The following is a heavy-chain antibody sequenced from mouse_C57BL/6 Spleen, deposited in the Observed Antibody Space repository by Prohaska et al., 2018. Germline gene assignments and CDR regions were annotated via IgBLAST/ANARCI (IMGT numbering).Heavy chain of an antibody. D-gene: IGHD1-1*01. J-gene: IGHJ2*01. CDR1: GYSITSGYY. V-gene: IGHV3-6*01. CDR2: ISYDGSN. Sequence: DVQLQESGPGLVKPSQSLSLTCSVTGYSITSGYYWNWIRQFPGNKLEWMGYISYDGSNNYNPSLKNRISITRDTSKNQFFLKLNSVTTEDTATYYCARRVSRYYFDYWGQGTTLTVSS. CDR3: ARRVSRYYFDY.